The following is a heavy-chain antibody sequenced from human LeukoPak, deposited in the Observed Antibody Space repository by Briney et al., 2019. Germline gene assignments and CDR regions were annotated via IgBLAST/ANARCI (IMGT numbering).Heavy chain of an antibody. D-gene: IGHD3-3*01. CDR3: AREGFLEWSYGMDV. CDR2: ISSSGSTI. Sequence: GGSLRLSCAASGLTFSDYYMSWIRQAPGKGLEWVSYISSSGSTIYYADSVKGRFTISRDNAKNSLYLQMNSLRAEDTAVHYCAREGFLEWSYGMDVWGQGTTVTVSS. CDR1: GLTFSDYY. V-gene: IGHV3-11*01. J-gene: IGHJ6*02.